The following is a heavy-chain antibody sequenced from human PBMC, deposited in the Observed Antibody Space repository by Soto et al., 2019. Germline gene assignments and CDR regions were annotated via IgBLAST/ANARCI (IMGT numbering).Heavy chain of an antibody. D-gene: IGHD4-17*01. CDR2: ISYDGSNK. V-gene: IGHV3-30*18. CDR3: AKDRSLYGDYVYYYGMDV. CDR1: GFTFSSYG. J-gene: IGHJ6*02. Sequence: QVQLVESGGGVVQPGRSLRLSCAASGFTFSSYGMHWVRQAPGKGLEWVAVISYDGSNKYYADSVKGRFTISRDNSKNTLYLQMNSLRAEDTAVYYCAKDRSLYGDYVYYYGMDVWGQGTTVTVSS.